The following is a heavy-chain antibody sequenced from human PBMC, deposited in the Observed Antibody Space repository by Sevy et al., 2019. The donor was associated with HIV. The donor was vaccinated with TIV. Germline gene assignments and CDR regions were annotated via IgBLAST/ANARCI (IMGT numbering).Heavy chain of an antibody. J-gene: IGHJ6*02. V-gene: IGHV3-7*01. CDR2: IKQDGSEK. D-gene: IGHD2-8*01. CDR3: AREMYFTHGMDV. Sequence: GGSLRLSCAASGFTFNNAWMSWVRQAPGKGLEWVANIKQDGSEKYYVDSVKGRFTIFRDNAKKSLYLQVNSLRAEDTAVYYCAREMYFTHGMDVWGQGTTVTVSS. CDR1: GFTFNNAW.